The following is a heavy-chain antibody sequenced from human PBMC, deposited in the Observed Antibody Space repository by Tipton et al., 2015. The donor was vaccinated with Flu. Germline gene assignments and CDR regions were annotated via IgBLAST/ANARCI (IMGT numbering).Heavy chain of an antibody. CDR1: GVSISSYY. Sequence: TLSLTCSVSGVSISSYYWSWIRQPPGKGLEWIGYIYYSGSTNYNPSLKSRVTISVDTSKNQFSLKLSSVTAADTAVYYCARDSAAHYGMDVWGQGTTVTVSS. V-gene: IGHV4-59*08. D-gene: IGHD6-13*01. CDR2: IYYSGST. CDR3: ARDSAAHYGMDV. J-gene: IGHJ6*02.